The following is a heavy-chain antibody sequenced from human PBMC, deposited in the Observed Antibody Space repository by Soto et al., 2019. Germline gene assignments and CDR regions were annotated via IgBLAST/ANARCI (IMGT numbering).Heavy chain of an antibody. Sequence: GGSLRLSCAASGFTFSRYWMHWVRQAPGKGLVWVSRINSDGSSTIYAESVKGRFTISRDNAKNTLYLQMNSMRAEDTAVYYCAGPYYDSSGYYSLFGYWGQGT. CDR2: INSDGSST. CDR1: GFTFSRYW. CDR3: AGPYYDSSGYYSLFGY. J-gene: IGHJ4*02. D-gene: IGHD3-22*01. V-gene: IGHV3-74*01.